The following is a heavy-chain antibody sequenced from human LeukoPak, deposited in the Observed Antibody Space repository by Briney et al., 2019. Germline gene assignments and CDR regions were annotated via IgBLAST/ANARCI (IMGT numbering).Heavy chain of an antibody. Sequence: SETLSLTCTVSGGSITNHYWSWVRQPPGKGLEWIGYIFYTGSTSYNPSLKSRVTISTDTSKNQFSLKLSSVTAADTAVYYCARGRTGHGGTDHWGQGTLVTVSS. J-gene: IGHJ5*02. CDR1: GGSITNHY. D-gene: IGHD4-23*01. V-gene: IGHV4-59*11. CDR3: ARGRTGHGGTDH. CDR2: IFYTGST.